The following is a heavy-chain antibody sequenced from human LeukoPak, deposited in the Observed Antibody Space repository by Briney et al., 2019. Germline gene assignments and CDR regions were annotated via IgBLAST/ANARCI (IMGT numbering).Heavy chain of an antibody. Sequence: SQTLSLTCTVSGGSISSGSYYWSWIRQPAGKGLEWIGRIYTSGSTNYNPSLKSRVTISVDTSKNQFSLKLSSVTAADTAVYYCASLGRKSYCSSTSCYRYYYYYMDVWGKGTTVTVSS. D-gene: IGHD2-2*01. J-gene: IGHJ6*03. V-gene: IGHV4-61*02. CDR3: ASLGRKSYCSSTSCYRYYYYYMDV. CDR2: IYTSGST. CDR1: GGSISSGSYY.